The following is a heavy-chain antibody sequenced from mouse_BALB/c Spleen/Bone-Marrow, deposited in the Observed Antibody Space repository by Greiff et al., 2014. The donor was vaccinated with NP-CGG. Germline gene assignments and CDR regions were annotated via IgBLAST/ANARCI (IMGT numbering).Heavy chain of an antibody. CDR3: ARVGYRYDGYAMDY. V-gene: IGHV2-9*02. J-gene: IGHJ4*01. CDR2: IWAGGST. Sequence: VHLVESGPGLVAPSQGLSITCTVSGFSLTSYGVHWVRQPPGKGLEWLGVIWAGGSTNYNSALMSRLSISKDNSKSQVFLKMNSLQTDDTAMYYCARVGYRYDGYAMDYWGQGTSVTVSS. CDR1: GFSLTSYG. D-gene: IGHD2-14*01.